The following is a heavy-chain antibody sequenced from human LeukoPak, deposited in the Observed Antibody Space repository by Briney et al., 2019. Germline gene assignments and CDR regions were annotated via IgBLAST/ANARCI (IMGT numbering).Heavy chain of an antibody. J-gene: IGHJ5*02. CDR3: ARYPIKYCSSTSCYTRNWFDP. Sequence: ASVKVSCKASGYTFTGYYMHWVRRAPRQGLEWMGWINPNSGGTNYAQKFQGRVTMTRDTSISTAYMELSRLRSDDTAVYYCARYPIKYCSSTSCYTRNWFDPWGQGTLVTVSS. CDR2: INPNSGGT. D-gene: IGHD2-2*02. CDR1: GYTFTGYY. V-gene: IGHV1-2*02.